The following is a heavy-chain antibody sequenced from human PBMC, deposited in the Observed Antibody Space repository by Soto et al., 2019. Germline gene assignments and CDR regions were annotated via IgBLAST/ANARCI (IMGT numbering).Heavy chain of an antibody. V-gene: IGHV1-18*01. J-gene: IGHJ3*02. CDR3: ARVGPEIPRIVGATTDAFDI. Sequence: QVQLVQSGAEVKKPGASVKVSCKASGYTFTGYGISWVRQAPGQGLEWMGWISAYNGNTNYAQKLQGRVTMTTDTSTSTAYMELRSLRSDDTAVYYCARVGPEIPRIVGATTDAFDIWGQGTMVTVSS. CDR2: ISAYNGNT. D-gene: IGHD1-26*01. CDR1: GYTFTGYG.